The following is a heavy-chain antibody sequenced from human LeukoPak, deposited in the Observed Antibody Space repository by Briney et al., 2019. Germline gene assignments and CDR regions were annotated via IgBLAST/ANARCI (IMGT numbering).Heavy chain of an antibody. CDR1: GGSISSGGYS. V-gene: IGHV4-30-4*07. D-gene: IGHD3-22*01. CDR2: IYYSGST. J-gene: IGHJ6*03. Sequence: SQTLSLTCAVSGGSISSGGYSWSWIRQRPGKGLEWIGYIYYSGSTYYNPSLKSRVTISVDTSKNQFSLKLSSVTAADTAVYYCTRGSIAYYYMDVWGKGTTVTISS. CDR3: TRGSIAYYYMDV.